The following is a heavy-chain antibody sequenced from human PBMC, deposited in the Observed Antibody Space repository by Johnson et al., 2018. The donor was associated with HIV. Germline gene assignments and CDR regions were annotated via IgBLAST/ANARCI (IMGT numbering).Heavy chain of an antibody. V-gene: IGHV3-20*04. Sequence: EQLVQSGGGVVWPGGSLRLSCAASGFTFDDYGMNWVRQVPGKGLECVSGINWSGHDTAYSDSVKGGFTISRDNAKNSLYLQMNGLRDEDTARYYCARGRGYGAERGALDNWGQGTMVTVSA. CDR1: GFTFDDYG. J-gene: IGHJ3*02. D-gene: IGHD4-17*01. CDR3: ARGRGYGAERGALDN. CDR2: INWSGHDT.